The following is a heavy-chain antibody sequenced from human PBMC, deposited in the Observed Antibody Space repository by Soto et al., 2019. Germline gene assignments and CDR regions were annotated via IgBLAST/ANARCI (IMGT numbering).Heavy chain of an antibody. J-gene: IGHJ4*02. V-gene: IGHV3-21*01. CDR3: ASQYNWNYVDY. CDR2: ISSSSSYI. CDR1: GFTFSSYS. Sequence: PVGSLRLSCAASGFTFSSYSMNWVRQAPGKGLEWVSSISSSSSYIYYADSAKGRFTISRDNAKNSLYLQMNSLRAEDTAVYYCASQYNWNYVDYWGQGTLVTVSS. D-gene: IGHD1-20*01.